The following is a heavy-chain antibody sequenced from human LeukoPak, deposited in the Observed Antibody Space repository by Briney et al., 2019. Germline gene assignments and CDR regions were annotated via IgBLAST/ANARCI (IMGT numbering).Heavy chain of an antibody. CDR1: VVSISGYL. J-gene: IGHJ6*03. CDR2: IYTSGST. D-gene: IGHD3-16*01. V-gene: IGHV4-4*09. CDR3: ARRGKSGPYYYYYYMDV. Sequence: ETLSLTCTLSVVSISGYLWSSSAEPPGKGVEGWGDIYTSGSTNYNPSLKSRVTISVDTSKNQFSLKLSSVTAADTAVYYCARRGKSGPYYYYYYMDVWGKGTTVTVSS.